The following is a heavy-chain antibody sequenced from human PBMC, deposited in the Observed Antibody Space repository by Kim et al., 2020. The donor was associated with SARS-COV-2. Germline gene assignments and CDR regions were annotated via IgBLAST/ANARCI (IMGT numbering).Heavy chain of an antibody. CDR2: IYPGDSDT. J-gene: IGHJ4*02. CDR3: ARQLASYYDFWSGYRATNFDY. D-gene: IGHD3-3*01. V-gene: IGHV5-51*01. Sequence: GESLKISCKGSGYSFTSYWIGWVRQMPGKGLEWMGIIYPGDSDTRYSPSFQGQVTISADKSISTAYLQWSSLKASDTAMYYCARQLASYYDFWSGYRATNFDYWGQGTLVTVSS. CDR1: GYSFTSYW.